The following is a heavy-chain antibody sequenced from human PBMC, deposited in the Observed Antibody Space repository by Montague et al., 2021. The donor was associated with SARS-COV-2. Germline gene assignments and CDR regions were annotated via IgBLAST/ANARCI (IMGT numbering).Heavy chain of an antibody. CDR1: GDSISTDTW. CDR2: IYHTGRT. V-gene: IGHV4-4*02. CDR3: ARKGSGRTDLAY. J-gene: IGHJ4*02. Sequence: SETLSLTCVVSGDSISTDTWWTWVRLPPGKGLEWVGEIYHTGRTKYKPSLKSRVSMSVDKSWKQFSLRLTSVTAADTAIYYCARKGSGRTDLAYWGQGTLVTVSS. D-gene: IGHD1-26*01.